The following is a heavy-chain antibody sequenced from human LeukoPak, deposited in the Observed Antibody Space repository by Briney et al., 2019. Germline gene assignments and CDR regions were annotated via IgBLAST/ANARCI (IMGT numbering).Heavy chain of an antibody. J-gene: IGHJ6*02. D-gene: IGHD6-19*01. CDR3: ARDPGSGRDHYYGLDV. V-gene: IGHV4-59*12. CDR2: IYYSGST. Sequence: PSETLSPTCTVSGGSLRSYYWSWIRQPPGKGLEWIGFIYYSGSTNYNPSLRSRVTISEDTSKNQFSLKLSSVTAADTAVYYCARDPGSGRDHYYGLDVWGQGTTVIVSS. CDR1: GGSLRSYY.